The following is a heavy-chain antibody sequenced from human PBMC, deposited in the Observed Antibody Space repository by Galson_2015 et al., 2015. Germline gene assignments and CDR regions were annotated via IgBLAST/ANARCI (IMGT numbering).Heavy chain of an antibody. Sequence: SLRLSCAASGFTFSSYWMSWVRQAPDKGLEWVANIKQEGSEKNYVDSVKGRFTSSRDNAKNSMYLPMNSLRAEDTAVYYCARYRYCSNSRCYFVAHDFWGQGTLVTVSS. D-gene: IGHD2-2*01. CDR1: GFTFSSYW. V-gene: IGHV3-7*01. J-gene: IGHJ4*02. CDR2: IKQEGSEK. CDR3: ARYRYCSNSRCYFVAHDF.